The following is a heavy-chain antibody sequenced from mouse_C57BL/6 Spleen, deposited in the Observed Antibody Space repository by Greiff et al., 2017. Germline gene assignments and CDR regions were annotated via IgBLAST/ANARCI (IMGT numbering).Heavy chain of an antibody. CDR1: GYTFTSYG. CDR2: IYPRSGNT. CDR3: AREGGSYAMDY. J-gene: IGHJ4*01. V-gene: IGHV1-81*01. Sequence: VHLVESGAELARPGASVKLSCKASGYTFTSYGISWVKQRTGQGLEWIGEIYPRSGNTYYNEKFKGKATLTADKSSSTAYMELRSLTSEDSAVYFCAREGGSYAMDYWGQGTSVTVSS.